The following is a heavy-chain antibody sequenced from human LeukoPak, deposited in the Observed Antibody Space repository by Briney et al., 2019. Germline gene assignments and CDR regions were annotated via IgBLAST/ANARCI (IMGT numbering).Heavy chain of an antibody. CDR3: ARDLDPALDI. CDR1: GGSISSYY. V-gene: IGHV4-4*07. Sequence: SETLSLTCTVSGGSISSYYWSWIRQPAGKGLEWIGRICTSGSTNYNPSLKSRVTMSVETSKNQFSLKLSSVTDADTAVYYCARDLDPALDIWGEGTMVTVSS. CDR2: ICTSGST. J-gene: IGHJ3*02.